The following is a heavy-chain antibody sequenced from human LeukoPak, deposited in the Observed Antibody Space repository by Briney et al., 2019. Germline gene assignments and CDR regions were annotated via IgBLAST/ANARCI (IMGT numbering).Heavy chain of an antibody. CDR1: GFTFDDYA. CDR3: AKDNRIGSSWSGMDY. J-gene: IGHJ4*02. Sequence: GRSLRLSCAASGFTFDDYAMHWVRQAPGKGLEGVSGISWNSGSIGYAASVKGRFTISRDKAKNSLYLQMNSLRAEDTALYYCAKDNRIGSSWSGMDYWGQGTLVTVSS. V-gene: IGHV3-9*01. CDR2: ISWNSGSI. D-gene: IGHD6-13*01.